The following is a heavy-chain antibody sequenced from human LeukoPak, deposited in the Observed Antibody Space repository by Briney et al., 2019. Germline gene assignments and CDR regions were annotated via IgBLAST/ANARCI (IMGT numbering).Heavy chain of an antibody. Sequence: GESLKISCKGSGYSFTSYWIGWVRPMPGKGLEWMGIIYPGDSDTRYSPSFQGQVTISADKSISTAYLQWSSLKASDTAMYYCARRKYSSSRSYYYYGMDVWGQGTTVTVSS. V-gene: IGHV5-51*01. CDR3: ARRKYSSSRSYYYYGMDV. CDR1: GYSFTSYW. D-gene: IGHD6-6*01. J-gene: IGHJ6*02. CDR2: IYPGDSDT.